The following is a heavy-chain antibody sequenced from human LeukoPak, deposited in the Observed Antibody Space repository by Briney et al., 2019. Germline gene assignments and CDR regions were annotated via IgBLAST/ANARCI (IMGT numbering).Heavy chain of an antibody. D-gene: IGHD6-19*01. CDR3: ARDAWPLGSSVWRNYFDY. CDR2: ISYDGNNK. CDR1: GFTFSSYS. V-gene: IGHV3-30*03. Sequence: PGGSLRLSCAASGFTFSSYSMNWVRQAPGKGLEWVAVISYDGNNKYYADSVKGRFTISRDNSKNTLYLQLNSLRPEDSAVFYCARDAWPLGSSVWRNYFDYSGQGTLVTVSS. J-gene: IGHJ4*02.